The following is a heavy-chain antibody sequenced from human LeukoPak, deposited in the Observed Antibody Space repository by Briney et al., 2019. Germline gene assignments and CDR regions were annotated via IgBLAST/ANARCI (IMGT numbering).Heavy chain of an antibody. V-gene: IGHV3-64D*09. CDR2: ISSNGGST. CDR1: GFTFNSYV. J-gene: IGHJ6*02. Sequence: GGSLRLSCSASGFTFNSYVMHWVRQAPGKGLEYVSAISSNGGSTYYADSVKGRFTISRDNSKNTLYLQMSSLRGEDTAVYYCARVGRGLYSMDVWGQGTTVTVSS. CDR3: ARVGRGLYSMDV. D-gene: IGHD3-10*01.